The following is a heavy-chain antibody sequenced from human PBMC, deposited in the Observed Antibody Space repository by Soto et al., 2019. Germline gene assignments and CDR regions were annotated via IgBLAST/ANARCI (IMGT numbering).Heavy chain of an antibody. CDR2: ISYDGSNK. CDR1: GFTFSNYA. Sequence: QVQLVESGGGVVQPGRSLRLSCTASGFTFSNYAMHWVRQAPGKGLEWVAVISYDGSNKYYADSVKGRFTISRDNSKNTLYLQMNSLTTEDTAVYYWARDGGCSGSSCYNSLGYYYYYGMDVWGQGTTVTVSS. J-gene: IGHJ6*02. CDR3: ARDGGCSGSSCYNSLGYYYYYGMDV. V-gene: IGHV3-30-3*01. D-gene: IGHD2-15*01.